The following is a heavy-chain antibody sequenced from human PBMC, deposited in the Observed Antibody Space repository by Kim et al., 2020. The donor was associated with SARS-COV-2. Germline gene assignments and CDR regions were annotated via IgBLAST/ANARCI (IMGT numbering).Heavy chain of an antibody. J-gene: IGHJ4*02. CDR2: ITSTSGST. CDR3: ARDRYFASGRFYEDC. Sequence: GGSLRLSCAASGFNFRTFSMNWVRQAPGKGLEWLSYITSTSGSTYYADSVKGRFTISRDNAKNSLYLQMNSLRDEDTAVYFCARDRYFASGRFYEDCWGRGTLVTVSS. CDR1: GFNFRTFS. D-gene: IGHD3-10*01. V-gene: IGHV3-48*02.